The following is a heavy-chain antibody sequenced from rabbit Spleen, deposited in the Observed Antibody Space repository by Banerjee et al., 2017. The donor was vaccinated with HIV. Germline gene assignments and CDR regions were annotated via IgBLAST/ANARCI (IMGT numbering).Heavy chain of an antibody. CDR3: VRFLDL. CDR1: GLDFSGDSY. V-gene: IGHV1S40*01. CDR2: IDIGSSGFT. D-gene: IGHD3-3*01. Sequence: QSLEESGGGLVKPGASLTLTCKASGLDFSGDSYDSYMCWVRQAPGKGLEWIACIDIGSSGFTYFASWAKGRFTISSDNAQNTVFLQMTSLTAADTATYFCVRFLDLWGPGTLVTVS. J-gene: IGHJ4*01.